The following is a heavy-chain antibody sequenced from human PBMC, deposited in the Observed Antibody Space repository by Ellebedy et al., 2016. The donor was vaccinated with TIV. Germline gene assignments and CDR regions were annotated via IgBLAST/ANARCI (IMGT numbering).Heavy chain of an antibody. D-gene: IGHD3-22*01. J-gene: IGHJ3*02. CDR1: GGSISSSSYY. V-gene: IGHV4-39*07. Sequence: SETLSLTCTVSGGSISSSSYYWGWIRQPPGKGLEWIGSIYYSGSTYYNPSLKSRVTISVDTSKNQFSLKLSSVTAADTAVYYCAREGSQYYYDSSGYYRGAFDIWGQGTMVTVSS. CDR2: IYYSGST. CDR3: AREGSQYYYDSSGYYRGAFDI.